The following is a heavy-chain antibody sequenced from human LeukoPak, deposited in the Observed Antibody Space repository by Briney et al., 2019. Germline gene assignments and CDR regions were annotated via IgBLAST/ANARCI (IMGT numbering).Heavy chain of an antibody. CDR1: GYTFTDYY. D-gene: IGHD5-18*01. V-gene: IGHV1-2*02. CDR2: INSNTGDT. CDR3: ARGRWLQLWGDY. Sequence: GASVKVSCKASGYTFTDYYIHWVRQAPGLGHEWMGWINSNTGDTKYAQKFQDRVTLTQDTSISTAYMELSRLESDDTAVFYCARGRWLQLWGDYWGQGTPLTVSS. J-gene: IGHJ4*02.